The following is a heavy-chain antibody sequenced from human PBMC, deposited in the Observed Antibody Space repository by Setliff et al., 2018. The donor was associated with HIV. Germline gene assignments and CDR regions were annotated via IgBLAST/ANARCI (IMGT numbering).Heavy chain of an antibody. D-gene: IGHD4-17*01. CDR3: ARDAYGDSYFDY. Sequence: GSLRLSCAASGFTFNTYGMHWVRQAPGKGLEWVAFIRYDGSNKYYADSVKGRFTISRDNARNSLYLHLRALGAEDTAIYYCARDAYGDSYFDYWGQGTLVTVSS. CDR1: GFTFNTYG. J-gene: IGHJ4*02. CDR2: IRYDGSNK. V-gene: IGHV3-30*02.